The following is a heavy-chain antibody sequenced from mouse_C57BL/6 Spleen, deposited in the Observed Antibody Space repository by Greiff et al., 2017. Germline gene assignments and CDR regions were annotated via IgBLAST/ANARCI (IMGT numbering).Heavy chain of an antibody. Sequence: VQLQQSGPVLVKPGASVKMSCKASGYTFTDYYMNWVKQSHGKSLEWIGVINPYNGGTSYNQKFKGKSTLTVDKSSSTAYMELNRLTSEDYAVYYCSCGSSGCSYFDYWGQGTTLTVSS. CDR2: INPYNGGT. CDR3: SCGSSGCSYFDY. CDR1: GYTFTDYY. D-gene: IGHD3-2*02. V-gene: IGHV1-19*01. J-gene: IGHJ2*01.